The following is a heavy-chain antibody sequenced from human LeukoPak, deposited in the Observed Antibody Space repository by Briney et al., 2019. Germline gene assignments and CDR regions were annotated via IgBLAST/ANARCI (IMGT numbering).Heavy chain of an antibody. V-gene: IGHV1-2*02. D-gene: IGHD3-22*01. Sequence: ASVKVSCKASGYTFTGYYMHWVRQAPGQGLEWMGWISPNSGGTNYAQKFQGRVTMTRDTSISTAYMELSRLRSDDTAVYYCARDQDVYYYDSSGTRTLDYWGQGTLVTVSS. CDR1: GYTFTGYY. J-gene: IGHJ4*02. CDR2: ISPNSGGT. CDR3: ARDQDVYYYDSSGTRTLDY.